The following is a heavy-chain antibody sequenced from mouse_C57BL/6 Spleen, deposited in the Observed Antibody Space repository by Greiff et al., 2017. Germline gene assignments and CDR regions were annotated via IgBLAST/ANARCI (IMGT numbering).Heavy chain of an antibody. CDR2: IYPGDGDT. Sequence: QVQLQQSGAELVKPGASVKISCKASGYAFSSYWMNWVKQRPGKGLEWIGQIYPGDGDTNYNGKFKGKATLTADKSSSTAYMQLSSLTSEDSAVYFCARRPYYGSSYAMDYWGQGTSVTVSS. D-gene: IGHD1-1*01. CDR1: GYAFSSYW. J-gene: IGHJ4*01. CDR3: ARRPYYGSSYAMDY. V-gene: IGHV1-80*01.